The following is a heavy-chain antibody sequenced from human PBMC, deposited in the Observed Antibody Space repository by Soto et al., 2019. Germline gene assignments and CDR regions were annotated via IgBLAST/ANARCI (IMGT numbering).Heavy chain of an antibody. D-gene: IGHD2-15*01. Sequence: PSETLSLTCTVSGGSVSSGSYYWSWIRQPPGKGLEWIGYIYYSGSTNYNPSLKSRVTISVDTSKNQFSLKLSSVTAADTAVYYCARVVPATLVYSDFWGQGTLVTVSS. CDR1: GGSVSSGSYY. J-gene: IGHJ4*02. V-gene: IGHV4-61*01. CDR3: ARVVPATLVYSDF. CDR2: IYYSGST.